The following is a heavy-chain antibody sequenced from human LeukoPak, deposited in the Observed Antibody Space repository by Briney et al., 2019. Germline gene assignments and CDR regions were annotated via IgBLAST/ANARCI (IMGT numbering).Heavy chain of an antibody. V-gene: IGHV1-2*02. J-gene: IGHJ3*01. CDR1: GYSVSDYY. D-gene: IGHD3-9*01. Sequence: ASVKVSCKTSGYSVSDYYMHWVRRAPGQGLEWMGWINPNTGGTKYAQEFQGRVTMTGDTSLSIVQMELRSLTADDTAMYYCATPVPGYGALDVWGQGTMVTVSS. CDR2: INPNTGGT. CDR3: ATPVPGYGALDV.